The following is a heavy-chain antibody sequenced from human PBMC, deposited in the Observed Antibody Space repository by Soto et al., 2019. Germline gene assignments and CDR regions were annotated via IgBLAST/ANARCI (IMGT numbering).Heavy chain of an antibody. D-gene: IGHD1-1*01. J-gene: IGHJ6*02. CDR2: LYDIDGS. V-gene: IGHV3-53*01. CDR3: ATWPERERAYDV. CDR1: GFTISGKKY. Sequence: DVQLVESGGGLIQPGESLRLSCAAFGFTISGKKYVAWVRQAPGKGLAWVSALYDIDGSFYADSVKGRFTTSSDSSNTTVYLQMNDLRPYDTAVYDCATWPERERAYDVWGVGTTVSVS.